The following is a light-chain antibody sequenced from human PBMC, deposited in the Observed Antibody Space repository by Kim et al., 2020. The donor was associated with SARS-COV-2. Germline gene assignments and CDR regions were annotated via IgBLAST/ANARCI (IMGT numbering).Light chain of an antibody. J-gene: IGLJ2*01. V-gene: IGLV2-14*04. CDR3: SSYTSSTTWV. CDR2: DVS. Sequence: GQSITISCTGTSRDVGGYKYVSWCQQHPGKAPKLMIYDVSKRPSGVSNRFSGSKSGNTASLTISGLQAEDEADYYCSSYTSSTTWVFGGGTQLTVL. CDR1: SRDVGGYKY.